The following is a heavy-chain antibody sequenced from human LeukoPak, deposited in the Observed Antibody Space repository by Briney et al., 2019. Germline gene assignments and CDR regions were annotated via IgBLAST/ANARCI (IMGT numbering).Heavy chain of an antibody. J-gene: IGHJ6*03. Sequence: PSGTLSLTCTASGGSISSHYWSWIRQPPGKGLEWIGYIYYSGSTNYNPSLKSRVTISVDTSKNQFSLKLSSVTAADTAVYYCARASAARRNYYYYMDVCGKGTTVTVSS. V-gene: IGHV4-59*11. CDR2: IYYSGST. CDR3: ARASAARRNYYYYMDV. D-gene: IGHD6-6*01. CDR1: GGSISSHY.